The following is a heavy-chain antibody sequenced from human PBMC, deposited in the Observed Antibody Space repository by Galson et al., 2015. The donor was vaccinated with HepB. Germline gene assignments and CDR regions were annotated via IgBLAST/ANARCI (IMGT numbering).Heavy chain of an antibody. J-gene: IGHJ4*02. CDR1: DFTFRNYA. D-gene: IGHD6-19*01. V-gene: IGHV3-33*01. CDR3: ARELAFGCGSYSH. CDR2: IWFDGSNK. Sequence: SLRLSCAASDFTFRNYAMHWVRQAPGKGLEWVAIIWFDGSNKFYADTVKGRFTISRDSSKNTLYLQMNSLRAEDTGIYYCARELAFGCGSYSHWGQGALVTVSS.